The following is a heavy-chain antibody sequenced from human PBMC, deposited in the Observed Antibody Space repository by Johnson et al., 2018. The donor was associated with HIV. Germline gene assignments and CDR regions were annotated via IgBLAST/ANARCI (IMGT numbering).Heavy chain of an antibody. J-gene: IGHJ3*02. V-gene: IGHV3-7*01. Sequence: VQLVESGGGLVQPGGSLRLSCAASGFTFSRYWMSWVRQAPGKGLEWVATIKQDGSEKYYVDSVKGRFTTSRDNAKNSLYLQMNSLRAGDTAVYYCASWGGSTMFGGVMPDDDAFDIWCPGTMVTVS. CDR3: ASWGGSTMFGGVMPDDDAFDI. CDR1: GFTFSRYW. D-gene: IGHD3-16*01. CDR2: IKQDGSEK.